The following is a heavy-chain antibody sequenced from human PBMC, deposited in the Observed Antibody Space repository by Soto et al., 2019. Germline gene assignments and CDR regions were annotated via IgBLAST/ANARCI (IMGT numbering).Heavy chain of an antibody. D-gene: IGHD4-17*01. CDR1: GYNFNTYW. CDR3: ARRLQRTAVTSNWFDP. Sequence: ESLRISRKGSGYNFNTYWIDWVRQMPGKGLEWMGRIYPGDSDTRYSPSFQGQVIISVDKSNNTAYLQWSSLKASDTAIYFCARRLQRTAVTSNWFDPWGQGTLVTAPQ. V-gene: IGHV5-51*01. CDR2: IYPGDSDT. J-gene: IGHJ5*02.